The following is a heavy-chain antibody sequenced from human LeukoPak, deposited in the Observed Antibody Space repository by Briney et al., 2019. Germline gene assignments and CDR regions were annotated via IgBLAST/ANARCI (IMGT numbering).Heavy chain of an antibody. J-gene: IGHJ4*02. V-gene: IGHV3-23*01. CDR2: ISRSGTST. CDR1: GFNFKNYG. Sequence: GGSLRLSCAASGFNFKNYGMSWVRQVPGKGLEWVSAISRSGTSTYYADSVKGRFTISRDNSKNTLYLQMNSLRAEDTAVFYCAKDGGLLLWFGELQYFDNWGQGTLVTVSS. D-gene: IGHD3-10*01. CDR3: AKDGGLLLWFGELQYFDN.